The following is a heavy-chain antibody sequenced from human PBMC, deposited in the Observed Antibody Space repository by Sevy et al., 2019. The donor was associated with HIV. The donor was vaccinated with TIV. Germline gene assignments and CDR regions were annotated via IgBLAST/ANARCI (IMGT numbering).Heavy chain of an antibody. CDR3: ARDQLEGGLTPVLNYYYYYYMDI. V-gene: IGHV3-7*01. CDR1: GFTFSSYW. Sequence: GGSLRLSCAASGFTFSSYWMSWVRQAPGKGLEWVANIKQDGSEKYYVDSVKGRFTISRDNAKNSLYLQMNSLRAEDTAVYYCARDQLEGGLTPVLNYYYYYYMDIWGKGTTVTVSS. D-gene: IGHD2-8*01. CDR2: IKQDGSEK. J-gene: IGHJ6*03.